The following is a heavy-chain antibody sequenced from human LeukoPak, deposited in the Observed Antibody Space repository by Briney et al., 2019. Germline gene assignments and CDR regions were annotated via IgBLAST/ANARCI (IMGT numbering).Heavy chain of an antibody. CDR1: VGSFSGYY. Sequence: SETLSLTCAVYVGSFSGYYWSWIRQPPGKGLEWIGEINHSGSTNYNPSLKSRVTTSVDPSKNQVSLKLTSVTAADTAVYYCARRNYYDTSGYQFDYWGQGTLVTVSS. D-gene: IGHD3-22*01. CDR2: INHSGST. V-gene: IGHV4-34*01. CDR3: ARRNYYDTSGYQFDY. J-gene: IGHJ4*02.